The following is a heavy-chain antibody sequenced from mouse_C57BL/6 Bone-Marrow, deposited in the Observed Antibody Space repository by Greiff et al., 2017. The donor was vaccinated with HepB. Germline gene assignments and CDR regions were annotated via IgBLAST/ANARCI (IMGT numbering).Heavy chain of an antibody. V-gene: IGHV5-4*01. D-gene: IGHD2-4*01. CDR2: ISDGGSYT. CDR1: GFTFSSYA. J-gene: IGHJ2*01. Sequence: EVQRVESGGGLVKPGGSLKLSCAASGFTFSSYAMSWVRQTPEKRLEWVATISDGGSYTYYPDNVKGRFTISRDNAKNNLYLQMSHLKSEDTAMYYCARVYYDYDGDFDYWGQGTTLTVSS. CDR3: ARVYYDYDGDFDY.